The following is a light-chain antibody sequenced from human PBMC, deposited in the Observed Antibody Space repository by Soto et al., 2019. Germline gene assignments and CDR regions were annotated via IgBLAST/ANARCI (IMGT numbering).Light chain of an antibody. CDR2: KNN. V-gene: IGLV1-47*01. Sequence: QSVLTQPPSASGTPGQRVTIPCSGSSAYIGSNYVSWYQQVPGTAPKLLIYKNNERPSGVPDRFSGSKSGTSASLAISGLRSEDEADYYCAAWDESLSGPIFGGGTKLTVL. J-gene: IGLJ2*01. CDR1: SAYIGSNY. CDR3: AAWDESLSGPI.